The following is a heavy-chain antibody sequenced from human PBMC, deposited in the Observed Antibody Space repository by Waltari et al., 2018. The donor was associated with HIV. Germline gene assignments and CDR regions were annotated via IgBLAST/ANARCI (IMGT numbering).Heavy chain of an antibody. CDR1: GFTFSDLG. CDR2: IGRTGGSI. J-gene: IGHJ4*02. Sequence: EEQLLESGGGLIQPGGSLSPSCAAPGFTFSDLGMAWVRQAPGKGLEWVAAIGRTGGSISYADSVKGRFSISRDNSKSTLFLQMDSLRVEDTAVYYCARDPRYGDYFFDYWGQGTLVTVSS. CDR3: ARDPRYGDYFFDY. V-gene: IGHV3-23*01. D-gene: IGHD4-17*01.